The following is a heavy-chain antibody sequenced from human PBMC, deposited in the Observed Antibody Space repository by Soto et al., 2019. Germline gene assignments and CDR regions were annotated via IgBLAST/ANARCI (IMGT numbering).Heavy chain of an antibody. D-gene: IGHD3-10*01. CDR1: GGSFSGYY. CDR2: INHSGST. CDR3: ARLLWFGDNRQHHNWFDP. J-gene: IGHJ5*02. V-gene: IGHV4-34*01. Sequence: QVQLQQWGAGLLKPSETLSLTCAVYGGSFSGYYWSWIRQPPGKGLEWIGEINHSGSTNYNPSLKSRVTISVDTSKNQFSLKLSSVTAADTAVYYCARLLWFGDNRQHHNWFDPWGQGTLVTVSS.